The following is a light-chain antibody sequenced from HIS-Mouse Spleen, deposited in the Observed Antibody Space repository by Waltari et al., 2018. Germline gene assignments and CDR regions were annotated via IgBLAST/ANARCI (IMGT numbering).Light chain of an antibody. Sequence: DIQMTQSPSSLSASVGDRVTITCRASQSISSYLNWYQQKPGQAPKLLIYAASTLQSGVPSRFSGSGSGTEFTLTISSLQPEDFATYYCQQLNSYPRTFGQGTKVEIK. J-gene: IGKJ1*01. V-gene: IGKV1-9*01. CDR1: QSISSY. CDR3: QQLNSYPRT. CDR2: AAS.